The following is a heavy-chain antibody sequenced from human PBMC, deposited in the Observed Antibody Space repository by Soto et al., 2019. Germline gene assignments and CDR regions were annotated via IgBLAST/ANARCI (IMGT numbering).Heavy chain of an antibody. Sequence: GSLRLSCAASGFTFSSYAMHWVRQAPGKGLEWVAVISYDGSNKYYADSVKGRFTISRDNSKNTLYLQMSSLRAEDTAVYYCVKSTYYYGPSDYWGRGTTVTVSS. CDR3: VKSTYYYGPSDY. J-gene: IGHJ4*03. CDR2: ISYDGSNK. CDR1: GFTFSSYA. V-gene: IGHV3-30*14. D-gene: IGHD3-10*01.